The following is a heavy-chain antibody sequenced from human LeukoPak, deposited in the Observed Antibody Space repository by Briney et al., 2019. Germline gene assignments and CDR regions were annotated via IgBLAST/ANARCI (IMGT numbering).Heavy chain of an antibody. D-gene: IGHD3-10*01. CDR1: GYTFTSYY. Sequence: ASVKVSCKASGYTFTSYYIHWVRQAAGHGLEWLGIINPSGGSTSNAQKFQGRDTMTSDTSTSTVYMELSSLRSEDTAVYYCASSRGSGSYGFGMDVWGKGTTVTVSS. CDR3: ASSRGSGSYGFGMDV. J-gene: IGHJ6*04. V-gene: IGHV1-46*01. CDR2: INPSGGST.